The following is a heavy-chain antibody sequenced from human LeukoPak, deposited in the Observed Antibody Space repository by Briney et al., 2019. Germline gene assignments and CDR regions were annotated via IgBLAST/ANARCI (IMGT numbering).Heavy chain of an antibody. J-gene: IGHJ4*02. V-gene: IGHV1-8*01. CDR3: TRGSLSGSSRDY. D-gene: IGHD1-26*01. CDR1: GYTFTGYD. CDR2: MNPDTGDT. Sequence: ASVKVSCKASGYTFTGYDINWVRQATGQGLEWMGWMNPDTGDTGYAQTFQGRVTMTRNTSIDTAYMELSGLRSEDTAAYYCTRGSLSGSSRDYWGQGTLVTVSS.